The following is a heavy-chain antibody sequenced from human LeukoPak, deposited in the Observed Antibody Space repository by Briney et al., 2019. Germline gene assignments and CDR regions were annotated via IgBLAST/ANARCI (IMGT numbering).Heavy chain of an antibody. CDR2: INPNSGGT. V-gene: IGHV1-2*02. J-gene: IGHJ4*02. Sequence: ASVKVSCKASGYTFTGYYMHWVRQAPGQGLEWMGWINPNSGGTNYAQKFQGRVTMTRDTSTSTAYMELSRLRSDDTAVYYCARGPSYSSSSYSVDYWGQGTLVTVSS. D-gene: IGHD6-6*01. CDR3: ARGPSYSSSSYSVDY. CDR1: GYTFTGYY.